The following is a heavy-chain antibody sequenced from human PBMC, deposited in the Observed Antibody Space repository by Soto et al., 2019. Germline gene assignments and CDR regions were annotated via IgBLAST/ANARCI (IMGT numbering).Heavy chain of an antibody. V-gene: IGHV4-31*03. CDR2: IYYTGST. J-gene: IGHJ4*02. CDR1: GGSISSGGYY. Sequence: NPSETLSLTCTVSGGSISSGGYYWSWIRQHPGKGLEWIGYIYYTGSTYYSKSLRSRLTMSVDTSKSQFSLRLSSVTAADTAVYYCARATGTLRSRNCDYWGQGSLVTVSS. CDR3: ARATGTLRSRNCDY. D-gene: IGHD1-1*01.